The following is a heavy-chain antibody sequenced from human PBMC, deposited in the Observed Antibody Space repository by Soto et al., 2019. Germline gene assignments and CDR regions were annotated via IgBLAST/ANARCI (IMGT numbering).Heavy chain of an antibody. CDR1: GFTFSNAW. J-gene: IGHJ4*02. D-gene: IGHD3-22*01. CDR2: IKSKTDGGTT. CDR3: TTGYGIYDSSGYYYGDDY. Sequence: GGSLRLSCAASGFTFSNAWMSWVRQAPGKGLKWVGRIKSKTDGGTTDYAAPVKGRFTISRDDSKNTLYLQMNSLKTEDTAVYYCTTGYGIYDSSGYYYGDDYWGQGTLVTVSS. V-gene: IGHV3-15*01.